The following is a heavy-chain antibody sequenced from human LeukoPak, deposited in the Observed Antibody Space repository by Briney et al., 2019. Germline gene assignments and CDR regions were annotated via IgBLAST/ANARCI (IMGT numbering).Heavy chain of an antibody. J-gene: IGHJ5*02. CDR1: GSTFSSYG. CDR3: AKNPPTVTTLFDP. V-gene: IGHV3-30*18. Sequence: GGSLRLSCAASGSTFSSYGMHWVRQAPGKGLEWVAVISYDGSNKYYADSVKGRFTISRDNSKNTLYLQMNSLRAEDTAVYYCAKNPPTVTTLFDPWGQETLVTVSS. D-gene: IGHD4-17*01. CDR2: ISYDGSNK.